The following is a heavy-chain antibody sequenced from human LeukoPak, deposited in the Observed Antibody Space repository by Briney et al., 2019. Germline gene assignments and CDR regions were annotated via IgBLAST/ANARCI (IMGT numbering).Heavy chain of an antibody. CDR1: GYTFTSYY. V-gene: IGHV1-46*01. Sequence: GASVKVSCKASGYTFTSYYMHWVRQAPGQGLEWMGIINPSGGSTSYAQKLQGRVTMTTDTSTSTAYMELRSLRSDDTAVYYCARSLLWFGFFDYWGQGTLVTVSS. CDR2: INPSGGST. J-gene: IGHJ4*02. D-gene: IGHD3-10*01. CDR3: ARSLLWFGFFDY.